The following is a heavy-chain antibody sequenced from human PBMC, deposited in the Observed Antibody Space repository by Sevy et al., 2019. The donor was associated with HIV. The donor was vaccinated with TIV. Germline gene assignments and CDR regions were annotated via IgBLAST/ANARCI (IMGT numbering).Heavy chain of an antibody. V-gene: IGHV1-2*02. J-gene: IGHJ3*02. CDR2: INPNSGGT. D-gene: IGHD3-22*01. CDR3: ARALTYYYDSSGYDPHAFDI. Sequence: ASVKVSCKASGYTFTGYYMHWVRQAPGQGLEWMGWINPNSGGTNYAQKFQGRVTMTRETSISTAYMELSRLRSDDTAVYYCARALTYYYDSSGYDPHAFDIWGQGTMVTVSS. CDR1: GYTFTGYY.